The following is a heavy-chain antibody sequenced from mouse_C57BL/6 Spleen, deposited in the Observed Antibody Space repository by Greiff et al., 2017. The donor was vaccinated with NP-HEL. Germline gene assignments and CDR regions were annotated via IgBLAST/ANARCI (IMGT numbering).Heavy chain of an antibody. D-gene: IGHD2-4*01. J-gene: IGHJ3*01. CDR1: GFSLTSYG. CDR2: IWGVGST. CDR3: ASNYDGSPFAY. V-gene: IGHV2-6*01. Sequence: VQRVESGPGLVAPSQSLSITCTVSGFSLTSYGVDWVRQSPGKGLEWLGVIWGVGSTTYNSALNSRLSISTDNSKSQVFLKMNSLQTDDTAMYYCASNYDGSPFAYWGQGTLVTVSA.